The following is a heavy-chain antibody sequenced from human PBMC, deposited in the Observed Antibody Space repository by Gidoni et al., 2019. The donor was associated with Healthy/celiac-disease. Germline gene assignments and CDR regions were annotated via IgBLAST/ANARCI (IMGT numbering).Heavy chain of an antibody. CDR1: GFPCRRYS. CDR3: AGITGTSYYYYGIDV. D-gene: IGHD1-20*01. CDR2: ISSSSSTI. Sequence: VQLVAPGGGLVQPGASLRLSRSATGFPCRRYSMNWVRQAPGKGLGWVVYISSSSSTINYADSVKGRFTISRNNAKNSLYLQMNSLRAEDTAVYYCAGITGTSYYYYGIDVWGQGTTVTVSS. J-gene: IGHJ6*02. V-gene: IGHV3-48*01.